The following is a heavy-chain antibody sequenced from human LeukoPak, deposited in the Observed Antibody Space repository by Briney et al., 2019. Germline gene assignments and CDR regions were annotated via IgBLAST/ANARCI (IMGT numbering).Heavy chain of an antibody. J-gene: IGHJ4*02. V-gene: IGHV3-23*01. CDR1: GFTFSSYA. D-gene: IGHD2/OR15-2a*01. Sequence: GGSLRLSCAASGFTFSSYAMSWARQAPGKGLEWVSAISGSGGSTYYADSVKGRFTISRDNSKNTLYLQMNSLRAEDTAVYYCAKGPVETSSTWMRHLDYWGQGTLVTVSS. CDR2: ISGSGGST. CDR3: AKGPVETSSTWMRHLDY.